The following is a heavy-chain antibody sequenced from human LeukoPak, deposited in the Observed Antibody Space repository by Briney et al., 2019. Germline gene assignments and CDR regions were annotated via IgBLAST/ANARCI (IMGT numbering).Heavy chain of an antibody. CDR3: ARLNDFWSGYLKFYFDY. D-gene: IGHD3-3*01. Sequence: GESLKISCKGSGYSFNCYRIGWVRQMPGKGLELMGIIYPRDSDTRYSPSFQGQVTISADKSITTTYLQWSGLKASDTAMYYCARLNDFWSGYLKFYFDYTGPGNLVTVSS. CDR1: GYSFNCYR. V-gene: IGHV5-51*01. CDR2: IYPRDSDT. J-gene: IGHJ4*03.